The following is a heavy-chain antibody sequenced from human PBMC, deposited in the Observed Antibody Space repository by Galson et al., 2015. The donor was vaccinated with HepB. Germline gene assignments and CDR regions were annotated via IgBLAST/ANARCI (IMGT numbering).Heavy chain of an antibody. D-gene: IGHD3-22*01. J-gene: IGHJ3*02. CDR2: MYYRGNT. V-gene: IGHV4-59*08. CDR1: GVSVNSFY. CDR3: ARRNYHDSVGFAFDI. Sequence: SETLSLTCTVSGVSVNSFYWSWVRQPPGKGLEWIGYMYYRGNTKYNPSLKSRVTISVDTSKNQFSLKLSSVTAADTAVYYCARRNYHDSVGFAFDIWGQGTMVTVSS.